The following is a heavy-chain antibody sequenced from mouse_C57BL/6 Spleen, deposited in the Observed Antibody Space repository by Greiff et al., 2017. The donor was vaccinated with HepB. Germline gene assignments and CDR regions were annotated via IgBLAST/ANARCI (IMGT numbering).Heavy chain of an antibody. J-gene: IGHJ3*01. CDR2: IWSGGST. CDR3: ASPLTGVFAY. Sequence: QVQLQQSGPGLVQPSQSLSITCTVSGFSLTSYGVHWVRQSPGKGLEWLGVIWSGGSTDYNAAFISRLSISKDNSKSQVFFKMNSLQADDTAIYYCASPLTGVFAYWGQGTLVTVSA. V-gene: IGHV2-2*01. CDR1: GFSLTSYG. D-gene: IGHD4-1*01.